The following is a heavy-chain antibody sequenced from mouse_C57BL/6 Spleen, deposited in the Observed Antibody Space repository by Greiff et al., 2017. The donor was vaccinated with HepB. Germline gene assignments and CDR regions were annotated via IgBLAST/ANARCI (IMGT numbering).Heavy chain of an antibody. CDR1: GFTFSSYA. CDR3: ARGGYDHFDY. CDR2: ISDGGSYT. J-gene: IGHJ2*01. Sequence: EVKLVESGGGLVKPGGSLKLSCAASGFTFSSYAMSWVRQTPEKRLEWVATISDGGSYTYYPDNVKGRVTISRDNAKNNLYLQMSHRKSEDTAMYYCARGGYDHFDYWGQGTTLTVSS. V-gene: IGHV5-4*03. D-gene: IGHD3-1*01.